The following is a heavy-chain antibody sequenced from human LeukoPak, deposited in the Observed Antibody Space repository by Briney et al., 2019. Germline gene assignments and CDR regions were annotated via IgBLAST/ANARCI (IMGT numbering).Heavy chain of an antibody. CDR1: GYTFIGYY. Sequence: ASVKVSCKASGYTFIGYYIHWVRQAPGQGLEWMGWINPNSGGTNYAQRFQGRVTMTRDTSISTAYMELSGLRSDDTAFYYCARARDSVVWFDPWGQGTLVTVSS. V-gene: IGHV1-2*02. J-gene: IGHJ5*02. CDR3: ARARDSVVWFDP. D-gene: IGHD2-15*01. CDR2: INPNSGGT.